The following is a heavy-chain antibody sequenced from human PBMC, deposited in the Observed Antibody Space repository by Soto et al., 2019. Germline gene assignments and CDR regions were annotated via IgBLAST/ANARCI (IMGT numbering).Heavy chain of an antibody. D-gene: IGHD3-22*01. CDR2: ISGSGDGT. CDR3: TRGRGFGGMDG. CDR1: GYTVNRHD. Sequence: PGGSLRLSCPASGYTVNRHDMSWVRQAPGKGLEGVSSISGSGDGTYYGDSVKGRLTISRDSSSSTVYLEMKNLRGEDKAVDFCTRGRGFGGMDGWGQGATDTVS. J-gene: IGHJ6*02. V-gene: IGHV3-23*01.